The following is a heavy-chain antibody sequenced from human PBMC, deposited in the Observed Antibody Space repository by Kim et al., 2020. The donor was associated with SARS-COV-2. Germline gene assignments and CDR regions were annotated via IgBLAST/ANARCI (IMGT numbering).Heavy chain of an antibody. CDR3: ATGGRSDWYFDI. V-gene: IGHV4-59*13. CDR2: IYYTGST. J-gene: IGHJ2*01. D-gene: IGHD3-16*01. Sequence: SETLSLTCTVSGGSISNYFWNWIRQTPGKGLEWIGYIYYTGSTNYKSSLKSRVTISIDTSKNQFSLRLTSVTAADSAVYYCATGGRSDWYFDIWGRGTLV. CDR1: GGSISNYF.